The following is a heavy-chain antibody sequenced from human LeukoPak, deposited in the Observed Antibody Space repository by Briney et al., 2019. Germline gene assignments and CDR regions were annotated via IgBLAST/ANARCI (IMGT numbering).Heavy chain of an antibody. CDR2: ISSSGSTI. CDR3: TRAATGYSSSWAPDY. Sequence: GGSLRLSCAASGFTFSDYYMSWICQAPGKGLEWVSYISSSGSTIYYADSVKGRFTISRDNAKNSLYLQMNSLRAEDTAVYYCTRAATGYSSSWAPDYWGQGTLVTVSS. J-gene: IGHJ4*02. V-gene: IGHV3-11*04. D-gene: IGHD6-13*01. CDR1: GFTFSDYY.